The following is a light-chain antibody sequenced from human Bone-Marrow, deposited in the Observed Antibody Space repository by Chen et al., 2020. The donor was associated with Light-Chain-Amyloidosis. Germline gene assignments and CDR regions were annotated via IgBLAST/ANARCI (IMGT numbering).Light chain of an antibody. V-gene: IGLV3-25*03. CDR1: DLPTKY. Sequence: SYELTQPPSVSVSPGQTARITCSGDDLPTKYAYGYQQKPGQAPLLVLHRDTERPSGIAERFSGSSSGTTATLTISGVQAEDEADYHCQSADSSGTYEVIFGGGTKLTVL. CDR3: QSADSSGTYEVI. J-gene: IGLJ2*01. CDR2: RDT.